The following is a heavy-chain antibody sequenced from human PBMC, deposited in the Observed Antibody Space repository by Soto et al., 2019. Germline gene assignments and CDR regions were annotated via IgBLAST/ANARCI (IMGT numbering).Heavy chain of an antibody. Sequence: GGSLRLSCAAAAFTLTNYSMHWVSQAPGKGMGWVGVISKEGDKKNYTDSVKGRFTISRDNSKNTLYLQMNTLRPEDTAVHYCAREWSVANPGYWGQGTQVTVSS. V-gene: IGHV3-30-3*01. CDR3: AREWSVANPGY. J-gene: IGHJ4*02. CDR2: ISKEGDKK. CDR1: AFTLTNYS. D-gene: IGHD5-12*01.